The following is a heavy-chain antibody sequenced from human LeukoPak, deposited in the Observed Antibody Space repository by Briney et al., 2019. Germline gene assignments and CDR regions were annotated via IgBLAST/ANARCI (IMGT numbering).Heavy chain of an antibody. J-gene: IGHJ5*02. D-gene: IGHD6-6*01. V-gene: IGHV3-11*01. CDR2: ISSSGSTI. CDR1: GFTFSDYY. Sequence: GGSLRLSCAASGFTFSDYYMSWIRQAPGKGLEWVSYISSSGSTIYYADSVKGRLTISRDNAKNSLYLQMNSLRAEDTAVYYCASNIAAGDWFDPWGQGTLVTVSS. CDR3: ASNIAAGDWFDP.